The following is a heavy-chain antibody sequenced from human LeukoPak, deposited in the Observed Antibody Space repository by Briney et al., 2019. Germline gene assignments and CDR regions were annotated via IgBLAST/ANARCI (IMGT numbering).Heavy chain of an antibody. Sequence: PGGSLRLSCAASGFTFSSNYMSWVRQAPGKGLEWASVIYSGGSTYYADSVKGRFTISRDNSKNTLYLQMNSLRAEDTAVYYCARDIYDSSGYYVDYWGQGTLVTVSS. V-gene: IGHV3-53*01. CDR3: ARDIYDSSGYYVDY. CDR2: IYSGGST. CDR1: GFTFSSNY. J-gene: IGHJ4*02. D-gene: IGHD3-22*01.